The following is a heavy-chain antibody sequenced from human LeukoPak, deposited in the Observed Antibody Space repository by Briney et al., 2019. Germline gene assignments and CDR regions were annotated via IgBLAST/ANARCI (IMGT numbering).Heavy chain of an antibody. CDR1: GGSISSSSHY. CDR3: ARDPLINYYGSGSDDY. D-gene: IGHD3-10*01. CDR2: IYYSGST. Sequence: SETLSLTCTVSGGSISSSSHYWGWIRQPPGKGLEWIGSIYYSGSTYYNPSLKSRVTISVDTSKNQFSLKLSSVTAADTAVYYCARDPLINYYGSGSDDYWGQGTLVTVSS. V-gene: IGHV4-39*07. J-gene: IGHJ4*02.